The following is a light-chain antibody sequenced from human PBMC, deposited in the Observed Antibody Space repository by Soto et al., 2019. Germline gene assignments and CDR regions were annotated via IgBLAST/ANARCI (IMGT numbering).Light chain of an antibody. J-gene: IGKJ4*01. CDR2: LGS. CDR1: RNLLHSNGYYY. Sequence: EIVLTQSPLSLPVTPGEPASISCRSSRNLLHSNGYYYLDWYLQKPGQSPQLLIYLGSNRASGVPDRFSGSVSGTDFTLTISRVEAEDVGVYFCAQGIATPFTFGGGTKVEIK. V-gene: IGKV2-28*01. CDR3: AQGIATPFT.